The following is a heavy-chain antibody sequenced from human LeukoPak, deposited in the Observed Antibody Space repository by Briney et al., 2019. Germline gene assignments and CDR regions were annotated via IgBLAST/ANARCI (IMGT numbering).Heavy chain of an antibody. CDR3: ARDFASGRDGPFDY. CDR1: GGSISSSSYY. J-gene: IGHJ4*02. CDR2: IYYTGST. D-gene: IGHD6-19*01. V-gene: IGHV4-39*07. Sequence: SETLSLTCTVSGGSISSSSYYWGWIRQPPGKGLEWIGSIYYTGSTYYNPSLESRVTISVDTSKNQFSLKVRSVTAADTAVYYCARDFASGRDGPFDYWGQGTLVTVSS.